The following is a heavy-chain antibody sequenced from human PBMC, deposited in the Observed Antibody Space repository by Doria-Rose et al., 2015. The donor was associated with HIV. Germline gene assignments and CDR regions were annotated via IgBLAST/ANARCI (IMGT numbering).Heavy chain of an antibody. J-gene: IGHJ4*02. D-gene: IGHD6-13*01. CDR2: IFSDDER. CDR3: ARIKSSRWYHKYYFDF. CDR1: GVSLSSPGMG. V-gene: IGHV2-26*01. Sequence: QVTLKESGPVLVRPTETLTLTCTVSGVSLSSPGMGVSWIRQPPGKALEWLANIFSDDERSYKTSLKSRFTISRGTSESQVVLTMTDMDPVDTATYYCARIKSSRWYHKYYFDFWGQGTLVIVSA.